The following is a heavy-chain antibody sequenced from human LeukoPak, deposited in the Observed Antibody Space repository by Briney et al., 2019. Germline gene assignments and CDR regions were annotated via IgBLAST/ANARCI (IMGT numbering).Heavy chain of an antibody. Sequence: GGPLRLSCAASGFTFSSYSMNWVRQAPGKGLEWVSSISSSSSYIYYADSVKGRFTISRDNAENSLYLQMNSLRAEDTAVYYCAREYNWNDFPPRNYFDYWGQGTLVTVSS. CDR3: AREYNWNDFPPRNYFDY. CDR1: GFTFSSYS. CDR2: ISSSSSYI. J-gene: IGHJ4*02. D-gene: IGHD1-1*01. V-gene: IGHV3-21*01.